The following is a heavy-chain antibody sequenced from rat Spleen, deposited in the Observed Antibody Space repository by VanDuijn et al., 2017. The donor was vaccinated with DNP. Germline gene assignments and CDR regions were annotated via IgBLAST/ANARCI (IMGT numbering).Heavy chain of an antibody. D-gene: IGHD3-2*01. CDR3: ARGSAFFDY. CDR1: GFSLTNYH. J-gene: IGHJ2*01. Sequence: QVQLKESGPGLVQPSQTLSLTCTVSGFSLTNYHVNWVRQPPGKGLEWMVVIWSHGGTDYNSAIKSRLSISRDTSKSQVFLEMNSLQTEDTAMYFCARGSAFFDYWGQGVMVTVSS. CDR2: IWSHGGT. V-gene: IGHV2-47*01.